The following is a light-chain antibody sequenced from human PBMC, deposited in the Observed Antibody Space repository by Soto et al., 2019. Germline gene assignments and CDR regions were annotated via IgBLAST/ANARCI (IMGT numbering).Light chain of an antibody. Sequence: EILLTQSPATLSLSPEEKATRSCRACLCIVRLLPSYQHKPSQAPRLLIYDASNTSTGIPARFSASGSETHFTPTLSSLAGEDFAVYYRQQRSSRHREICFGQGTRVEI. J-gene: IGKJ5*01. V-gene: IGKV3D-11*01. CDR1: LCIVRL. CDR3: QQRSSRHREIC. CDR2: DAS.